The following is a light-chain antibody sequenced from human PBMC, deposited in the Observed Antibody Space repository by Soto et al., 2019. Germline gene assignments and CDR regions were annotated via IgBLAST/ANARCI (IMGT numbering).Light chain of an antibody. J-gene: IGKJ1*01. Sequence: EIVFTQAPGSLSLSPGERATLSFMASQSVSNNYLAWYQQKPGQAPRLLMYGASTRAAGIPARFSGGGSTTEFTLTISSPQSEDFAVYYCQQYNHWPRTFGQGTKVDIK. V-gene: IGKV3-15*01. CDR1: QSVSNN. CDR3: QQYNHWPRT. CDR2: GAS.